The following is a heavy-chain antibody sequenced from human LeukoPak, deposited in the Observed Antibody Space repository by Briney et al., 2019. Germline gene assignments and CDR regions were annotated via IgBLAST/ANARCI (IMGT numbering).Heavy chain of an antibody. Sequence: GGSLRLSCSASGFTFSNYAMLWVRQAPGKGLEYVSAISSNGGITYYADSVKGRFTISRDNSKNALYLQMSNLRAEDAAVYYCVKRELGYCSSTSCYDSWGQGTLVTVPS. CDR3: VKRELGYCSSTSCYDS. CDR1: GFTFSNYA. J-gene: IGHJ5*01. V-gene: IGHV3-64D*06. CDR2: ISSNGGIT. D-gene: IGHD2-2*01.